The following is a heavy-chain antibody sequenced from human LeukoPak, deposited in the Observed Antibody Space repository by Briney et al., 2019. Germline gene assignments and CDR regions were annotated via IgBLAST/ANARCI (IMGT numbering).Heavy chain of an antibody. CDR3: ATGGDYTALDY. V-gene: IGHV3-11*05. D-gene: IGHD5-18*01. CDR1: GFTFSDYY. Sequence: KSGGSLRLSCAASGFTFSDYYMTWIRQAPGKGLEWVSYISSSSSYTNYADSVKGRFTISRDNAKNSLYLQMNSLRAEDTAVYYCATGGDYTALDYWGQGTLVTVSS. J-gene: IGHJ4*02. CDR2: ISSSSSYT.